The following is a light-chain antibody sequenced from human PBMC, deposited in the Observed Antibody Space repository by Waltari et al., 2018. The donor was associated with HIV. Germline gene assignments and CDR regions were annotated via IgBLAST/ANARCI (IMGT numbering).Light chain of an antibody. CDR2: GAS. J-gene: IGKJ2*01. Sequence: EIVLTQSPGTLSLSPGERATLSCRASQSITNRYLAWYQQKPGQAPRLLIHGASSRVTGIPDRFSGSGSGTDFTLTISRLEPEDLAVYYCQQYGSSPRTFGQGTKLEIK. CDR1: QSITNRY. CDR3: QQYGSSPRT. V-gene: IGKV3-20*01.